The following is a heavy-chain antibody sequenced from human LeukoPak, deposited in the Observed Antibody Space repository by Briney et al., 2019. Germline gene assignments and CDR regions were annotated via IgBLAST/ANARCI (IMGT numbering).Heavy chain of an antibody. J-gene: IGHJ4*02. D-gene: IGHD2-15*01. CDR2: ISGSGGNT. Sequence: TGGSLRLSCAASGFTFSNTWMNWVRQAPGKGLEWVSGISGSGGNTYYADSVKGRFTISRDNSKNTLYLQMSSLRVEDAAVYYCAKDGAVVVVAATAYWGQGTLVTVST. CDR3: AKDGAVVVVAATAY. CDR1: GFTFSNTW. V-gene: IGHV3-23*01.